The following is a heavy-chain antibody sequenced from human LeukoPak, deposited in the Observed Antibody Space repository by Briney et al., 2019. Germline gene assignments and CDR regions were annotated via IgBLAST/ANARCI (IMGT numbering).Heavy chain of an antibody. Sequence: PSETLSLTCAVSGGSLGDYSSNWIRQPPGKGLQWIGSIYFNGSPNYNPSLKSRLTISLDTSKKQFSLNLTAVTAADTAVYYCARSGVEYYHGPKYYAFWGPGTLVTVSS. CDR3: ARSGVEYYHGPKYYAF. D-gene: IGHD3-16*01. J-gene: IGHJ1*01. CDR1: GGSLGDYS. V-gene: IGHV4-59*08. CDR2: IYFNGSP.